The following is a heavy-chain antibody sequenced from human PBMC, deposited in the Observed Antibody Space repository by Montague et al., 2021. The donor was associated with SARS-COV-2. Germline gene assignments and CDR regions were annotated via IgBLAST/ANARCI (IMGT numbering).Heavy chain of an antibody. D-gene: IGHD5-18*01. V-gene: IGHV4-59*01. CDR3: ARGSYGPDASDI. CDR2: IYYSGST. J-gene: IGHJ3*02. Sequence: SETLSLTCNVSGGSFSDYYWNWIRQPPGKGLEWIGYIYYSGSTNYNPSPKSRVTISLDTSKNQFSLKLNSVTAADTAVYYCARGSYGPDASDIWGQGTMVTVSS. CDR1: GGSFSDYY.